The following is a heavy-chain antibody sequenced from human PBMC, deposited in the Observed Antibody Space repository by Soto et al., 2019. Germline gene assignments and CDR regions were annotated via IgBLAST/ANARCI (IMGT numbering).Heavy chain of an antibody. CDR3: ARIEMATIREGSYYNGMDV. V-gene: IGHV1-69*01. Sequence: QVQLVQSGAEVKKPGSSVKVSCKASGGTFSSYAISWVRQAPGQGLEWMGGIIPIFGTANYAQKFQGRVTITADESTSTAYMELSSLRSEDTAVYYCARIEMATIREGSYYNGMDVWGQGTTVTVSS. CDR2: IIPIFGTA. D-gene: IGHD5-12*01. J-gene: IGHJ6*02. CDR1: GGTFSSYA.